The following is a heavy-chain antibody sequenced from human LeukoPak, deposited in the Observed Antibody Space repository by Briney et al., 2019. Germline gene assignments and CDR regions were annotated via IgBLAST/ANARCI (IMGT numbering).Heavy chain of an antibody. CDR1: GFTFSNSA. CDR2: LSGSGITT. V-gene: IGHV3-23*01. J-gene: IGHJ4*01. Sequence: GGSLRLSCAASGFTFSNSAMSWVRQAPGKGLEWVSTLSGSGITTYYADSVKGRFTVSGDNSKNTLYLQMNSLRAEDTAVYYCAKGIYSSGWSYFDYWGHGTLVTVSS. D-gene: IGHD6-19*01. CDR3: AKGIYSSGWSYFDY.